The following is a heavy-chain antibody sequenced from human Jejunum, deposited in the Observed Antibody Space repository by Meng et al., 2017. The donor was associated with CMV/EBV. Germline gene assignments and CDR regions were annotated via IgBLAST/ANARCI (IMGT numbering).Heavy chain of an antibody. Sequence: EVELGEAGGGLRQPGGSLRLSFVVSGFTVSSNYMSWVRQAPGKWLEWVSVIYSGGGTLYADSVKGRFTISRDISQNTVHLHMNSLRVEDTAVYYCASDGNGYYVDYWGQGTLVTVSS. V-gene: IGHV3-66*01. CDR3: ASDGNGYYVDY. D-gene: IGHD3-3*01. CDR1: GFTVSSNY. CDR2: IYSGGGT. J-gene: IGHJ4*02.